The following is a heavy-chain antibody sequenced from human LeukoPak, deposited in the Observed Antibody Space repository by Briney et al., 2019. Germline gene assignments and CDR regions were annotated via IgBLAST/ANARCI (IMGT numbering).Heavy chain of an antibody. CDR3: ARDSGWYWFDP. D-gene: IGHD6-19*01. J-gene: IGHJ5*02. CDR1: GYTFTGYY. Sequence: GASVTVSCKASGYTFTGYYMHCVRQAPGQGLERMGWINPNSGGTNYAQKFQGRVTMTRDTSISTAYMELSRLRSDDTAVYYCARDSGWYWFDPWGQGTLVTVSS. CDR2: INPNSGGT. V-gene: IGHV1-2*02.